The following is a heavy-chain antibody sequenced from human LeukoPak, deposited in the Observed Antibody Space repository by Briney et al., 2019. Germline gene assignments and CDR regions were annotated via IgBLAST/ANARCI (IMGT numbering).Heavy chain of an antibody. V-gene: IGHV4-34*01. CDR2: INHSGST. J-gene: IGHJ6*03. Sequence: SETLSLTCAVYGGSFSGYYWSWIRQPPGKGLEWIGEINHSGSTNYNPSLKSRVTISVDTSKNQFSLKLSSVTAADTAVYYCARVRSGYAHYMDVWGKGTTVTVSS. CDR1: GGSFSGYY. CDR3: ARVRSGYAHYMDV. D-gene: IGHD5-12*01.